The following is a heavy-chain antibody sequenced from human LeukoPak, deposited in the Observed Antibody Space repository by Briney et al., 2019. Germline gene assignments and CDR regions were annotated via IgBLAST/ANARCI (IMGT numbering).Heavy chain of an antibody. D-gene: IGHD1-14*01. Sequence: PGGSLRLSCAASGFTFSNYAMSWVRQAPGKGLEWVSSISSSSSYIYYADSVKGRFTISRDNAKNSLYLQMNSLRAEDTAVYYCARANQAHISYFDYWGQGTLVTVSS. J-gene: IGHJ4*02. CDR1: GFTFSNYA. CDR2: ISSSSSYI. V-gene: IGHV3-21*01. CDR3: ARANQAHISYFDY.